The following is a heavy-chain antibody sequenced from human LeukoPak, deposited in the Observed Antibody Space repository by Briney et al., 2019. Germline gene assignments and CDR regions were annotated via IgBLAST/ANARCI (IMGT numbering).Heavy chain of an antibody. CDR1: GGSISSGDYY. J-gene: IGHJ5*02. Sequence: SETLSLTCTVSGGSISSGDYYWSWIRQPPGKGLEWIGYIYYSGSTNYNPSLKSRVTISVDTSKNQFSLKLSSVTAADTAVYYCARATVRGWFDPWGQGTLVTVSS. V-gene: IGHV4-61*08. CDR3: ARATVRGWFDP. D-gene: IGHD4-17*01. CDR2: IYYSGST.